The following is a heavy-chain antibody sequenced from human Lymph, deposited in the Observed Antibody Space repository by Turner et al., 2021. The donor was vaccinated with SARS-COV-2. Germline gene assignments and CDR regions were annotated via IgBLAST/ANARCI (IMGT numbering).Heavy chain of an antibody. CDR3: AKVRSIFGVVIGGMDV. Sequence: QVQLVESGGGVVQPGRSRRLACAASGFTFSSYGMHWVRQAPGKGLEWVAVISYDGSNKYYADSVKGRFTISRDNTKKTLYLQMNSLRAEDTAVYYCAKVRSIFGVVIGGMDVWGQGTTVTVSS. V-gene: IGHV3-30*18. J-gene: IGHJ6*02. CDR1: GFTFSSYG. D-gene: IGHD3-3*01. CDR2: ISYDGSNK.